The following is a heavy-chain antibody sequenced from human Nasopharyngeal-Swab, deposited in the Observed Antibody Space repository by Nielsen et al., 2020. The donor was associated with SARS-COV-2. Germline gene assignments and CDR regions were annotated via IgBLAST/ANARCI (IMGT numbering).Heavy chain of an antibody. D-gene: IGHD6-13*01. Sequence: WIRQPPGKGLEWVSLISWDATSIYYADSVKGRFTISRDNAKNSLYLQMNSLRAEDTAVYYCARDPYSSNAFDIWGQGTMVTVSS. CDR3: ARDPYSSNAFDI. CDR2: ISWDATSI. V-gene: IGHV3-11*04. J-gene: IGHJ3*02.